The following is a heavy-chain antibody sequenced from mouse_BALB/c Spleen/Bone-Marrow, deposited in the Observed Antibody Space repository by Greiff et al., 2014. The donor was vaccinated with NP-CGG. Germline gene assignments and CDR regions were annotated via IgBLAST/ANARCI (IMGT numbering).Heavy chain of an antibody. CDR2: ISDGGSYT. D-gene: IGHD1-1*02. CDR1: GFIFSDYY. J-gene: IGHJ4*01. V-gene: IGHV5-4*02. CDR3: ARSGEKYGAMDY. Sequence: VHVKQSGGGLVKPGGSLKLSCTASGFIFSDYYMYWVRQTPEKRLEWVAAISDGGSYTYYPDSVKGRYTISRDNAKNNLYLQMSSLKSEDTAMYYCARSGEKYGAMDYWGQGTSVTVSS.